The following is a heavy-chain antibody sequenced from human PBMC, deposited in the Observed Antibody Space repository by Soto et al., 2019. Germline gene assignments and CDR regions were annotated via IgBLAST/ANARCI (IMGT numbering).Heavy chain of an antibody. CDR1: GYTFTSYY. J-gene: IGHJ6*02. CDR3: ARGGEIQLWSYYYYYGMDV. D-gene: IGHD5-18*01. CDR2: INPSGGST. V-gene: IGHV1-46*03. Sequence: QVQLVQSGAEVKKPGASVKVSCKASGYTFTSYYMHWVRQAPGQGLEWMGIINPSGGSTSYAQKFQGRVTMTRDTSTSTVYMGLSSLRSEDTAVYYCARGGEIQLWSYYYYYGMDVWGQGTTVTVSS.